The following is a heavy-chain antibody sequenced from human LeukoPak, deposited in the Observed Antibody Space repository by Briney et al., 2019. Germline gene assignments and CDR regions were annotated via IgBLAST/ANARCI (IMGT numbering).Heavy chain of an antibody. Sequence: GGSLRLSCAASGFTFSSYAMTWVRQAPGKGLEWVSSISGSGGSTYHADSVKGRFTISRDNFKNTLYLQMNSLRAEDTAVYYWAKGETGSHLFHLDFWGQGTLVTVSS. CDR3: AKGETGSHLFHLDF. V-gene: IGHV3-23*01. CDR2: ISGSGGST. CDR1: GFTFSSYA. J-gene: IGHJ4*02. D-gene: IGHD1-14*01.